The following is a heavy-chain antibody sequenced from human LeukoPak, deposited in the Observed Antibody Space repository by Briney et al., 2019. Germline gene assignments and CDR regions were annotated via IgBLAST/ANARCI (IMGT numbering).Heavy chain of an antibody. CDR2: IKPNSAGT. D-gene: IGHD5-18*01. J-gene: IGHJ4*02. Sequence: EASVRVSCTAPGYTFSGSFMHWVRQAPGQGREWMGGIKPNSAGTRYAQKFQGRLTMTRDTSINTAYMQLSWLTSDDTAVNYCVREEINTAFDSWDQGNLVIVSS. V-gene: IGHV1-2*02. CDR3: VREEINTAFDS. CDR1: GYTFSGSF.